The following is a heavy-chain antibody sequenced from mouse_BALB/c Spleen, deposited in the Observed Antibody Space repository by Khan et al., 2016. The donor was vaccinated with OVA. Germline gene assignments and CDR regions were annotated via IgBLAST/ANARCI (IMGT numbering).Heavy chain of an antibody. CDR2: ISYSGGT. V-gene: IGHV3-8*02. CDR1: GDSITSGY. Sequence: EVQLQESGPSLVKPSQTLSLTCSVTGDSITSGYWNWIRKFPGNKLEYMGYISYSGGTYYNPSLKSRISITRDTSKNQYYLQLNSVTTEDTATYYCARYDYDYDGAFAYWGQGTLVTVSA. J-gene: IGHJ3*01. D-gene: IGHD2-4*01. CDR3: ARYDYDYDGAFAY.